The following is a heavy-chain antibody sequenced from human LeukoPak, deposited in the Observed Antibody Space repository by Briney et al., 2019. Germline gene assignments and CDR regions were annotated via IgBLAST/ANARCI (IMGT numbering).Heavy chain of an antibody. Sequence: ASVKVSCKASGYTFTSYYMHWVRQAPGQGLEWMGIIKPSGGSPNYAQKFQGTVTMTRDMSTSTVNMELSSLRSEDTAVYYCARAQGSYYHYYMDVWGKGTTVTVSS. CDR1: GYTFTSYY. J-gene: IGHJ6*03. CDR2: IKPSGGSP. D-gene: IGHD1-26*01. V-gene: IGHV1-46*01. CDR3: ARAQGSYYHYYMDV.